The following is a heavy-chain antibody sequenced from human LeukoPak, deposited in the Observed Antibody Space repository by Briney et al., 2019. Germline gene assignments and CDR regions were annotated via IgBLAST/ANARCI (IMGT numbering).Heavy chain of an antibody. V-gene: IGHV3-30*04. CDR2: ISSDTSYK. Sequence: PGGSLRLSCAASGFTFSSYAMHWVRQAPGKGLEWVAVISSDTSYKYYADSVKGRFTISRDNSKNTLYLQMNSLRAEDTAVYYCAKGPSYADYWGQGTLVTVSS. J-gene: IGHJ4*02. D-gene: IGHD3-16*01. CDR3: AKGPSYADY. CDR1: GFTFSSYA.